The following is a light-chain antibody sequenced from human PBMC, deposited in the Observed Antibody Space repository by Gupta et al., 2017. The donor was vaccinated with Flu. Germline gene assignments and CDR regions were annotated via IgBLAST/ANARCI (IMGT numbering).Light chain of an antibody. Sequence: DAVITQSPLPLPVTLGQPASISCRSSQSLVYKNGITYLTWFQQRPGQSPRRLIYEVSNRDSGVPDRFSGSGSGTDFTLKSSRVEAEDVGVYYFMCGTHPWTFGQGTRLEI. CDR3: MCGTHPWT. CDR1: QSLVYKNGITY. CDR2: EVS. J-gene: IGKJ2*02. V-gene: IGKV2-30*01.